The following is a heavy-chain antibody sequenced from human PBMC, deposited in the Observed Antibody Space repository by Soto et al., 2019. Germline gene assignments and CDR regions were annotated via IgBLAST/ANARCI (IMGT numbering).Heavy chain of an antibody. CDR2: IDPSDSYT. Sequence: HGESLKISCKGSGYSFTSYWISWVRQMPGKGLEWMGRIDPSDSYTNYSPSFQGHVTISADKSISTAYLQWSSLKASDTAMYYCARGLSRAAGTPSGSSASPVTPGHDYWGQGTLVTVSS. V-gene: IGHV5-10-1*01. J-gene: IGHJ4*02. D-gene: IGHD6-13*01. CDR1: GYSFTSYW. CDR3: ARGLSRAAGTPSGSSASPVTPGHDY.